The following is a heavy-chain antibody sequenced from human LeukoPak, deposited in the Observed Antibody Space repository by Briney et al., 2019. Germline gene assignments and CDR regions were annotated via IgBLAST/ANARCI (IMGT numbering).Heavy chain of an antibody. CDR3: ARLPLQTGDFDY. CDR2: ISYDGSNK. D-gene: IGHD2-8*02. V-gene: IGHV3-30-3*01. J-gene: IGHJ4*02. CDR1: GFTFSSYA. Sequence: PGGSLRLSCAAPGFTFSSYAMHWVRQAPGKGLEWVAVISYDGSNKYYADSVKGRFTISRDNSKNTLYLQMNSLRAEDTAVYYCARLPLQTGDFDYWGQGALVTVSS.